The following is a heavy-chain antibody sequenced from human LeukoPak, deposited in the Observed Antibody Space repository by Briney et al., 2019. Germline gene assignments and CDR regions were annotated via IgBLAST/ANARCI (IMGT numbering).Heavy chain of an antibody. V-gene: IGHV4-34*01. CDR3: ARAVAGMGSSYTFPQDY. D-gene: IGHD6-19*01. Sequence: SETLSLTCAVYGGSFSGYYWSWLRQPPGKGLEWIGEINHSGSTNYNPSLKSRVTISVDTSKNQFSLKLSSVTAADTAVYYCARAVAGMGSSYTFPQDYWGQGTLVTVSS. CDR2: INHSGST. J-gene: IGHJ4*02. CDR1: GGSFSGYY.